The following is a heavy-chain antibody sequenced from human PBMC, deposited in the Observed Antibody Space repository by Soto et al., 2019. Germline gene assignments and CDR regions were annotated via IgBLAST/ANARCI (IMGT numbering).Heavy chain of an antibody. CDR3: SRGDREDTAVVIGARPGEYGMDV. Sequence: PGGSLRLSCAASGFTFSIYAMHWVRQAPGKGLEWVAVISYDGARKAYANSVKGRFTISRDTSKNTSYLQMNSLRVEDTAAYYCSRGDREDTAVVIGARPGEYGMDVWGRGTTVTVSS. J-gene: IGHJ6*02. D-gene: IGHD2-15*01. CDR1: GFTFSIYA. V-gene: IGHV3-30-3*01. CDR2: ISYDGARK.